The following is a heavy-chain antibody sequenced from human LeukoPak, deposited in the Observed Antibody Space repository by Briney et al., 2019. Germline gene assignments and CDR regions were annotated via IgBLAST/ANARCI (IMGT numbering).Heavy chain of an antibody. CDR2: ISSSSSYI. V-gene: IGHV3-21*01. CDR1: GFTFSSYS. Sequence: GSLRLSCAASGFTFSSYSMNWVRQAPGKGLEWVSSISSSSSYIYYADSVKGRFTISRDNAKNSLYLQMNSLRAEDTAVYYCARDHLGIQLWRPYYFDYWGQGTLVTVSS. D-gene: IGHD5-18*01. J-gene: IGHJ4*02. CDR3: ARDHLGIQLWRPYYFDY.